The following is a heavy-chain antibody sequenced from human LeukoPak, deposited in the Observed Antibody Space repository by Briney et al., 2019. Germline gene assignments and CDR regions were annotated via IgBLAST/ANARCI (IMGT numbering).Heavy chain of an antibody. Sequence: GGSLRLSCTTSGFAFDDFAMSWVRQPAGKGLEWVGFIGRRAYGGAAEYAASVKGRFIISRDDSKGIAYLQMNSLKTEDTAVYYCSRNGLVDFDYWGKGSRVIVSP. CDR1: GFAFDDFA. CDR3: SRNGLVDFDY. CDR2: IGRRAYGGAA. V-gene: IGHV3-49*04. J-gene: IGHJ4*02.